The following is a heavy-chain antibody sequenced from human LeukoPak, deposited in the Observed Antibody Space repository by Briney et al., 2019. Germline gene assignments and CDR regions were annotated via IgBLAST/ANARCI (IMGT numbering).Heavy chain of an antibody. Sequence: GGSLRLSCATAGFTFSTFGIHWVRQTPGKGLEWAAAIQSDGSKQYYGDSVKGRFTISRDSSKNTVYLQMNSLRDEDTAVYYCARDVDTSSLSSQLDPWGQGTLVTVSS. CDR1: GFTFSTFG. CDR2: IQSDGSKQ. D-gene: IGHD5-18*01. V-gene: IGHV3-33*01. CDR3: ARDVDTSSLSSQLDP. J-gene: IGHJ5*02.